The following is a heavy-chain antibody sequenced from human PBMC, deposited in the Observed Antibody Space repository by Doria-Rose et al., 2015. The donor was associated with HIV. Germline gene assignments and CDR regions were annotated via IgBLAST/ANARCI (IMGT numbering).Heavy chain of an antibody. CDR3: ARIKSSRWYHKYYFDF. CDR1: GVSLSSPGMG. D-gene: IGHD6-13*01. Sequence: QITLKESGPVLVKPTETLTLTCTVSGVSLSSPGMGVSWIRQPPGTALEWLAHIFSDDERSYKTSLKSRLTMSRGTSKSQVVLTMTDMDPVDTATYYCARIKSSRWYHKYYFDFWGQGTLVIVSA. V-gene: IGHV2-26*01. J-gene: IGHJ4*02. CDR2: IFSDDER.